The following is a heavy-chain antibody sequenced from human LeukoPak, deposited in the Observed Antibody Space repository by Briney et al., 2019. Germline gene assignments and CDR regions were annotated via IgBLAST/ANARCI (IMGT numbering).Heavy chain of an antibody. CDR2: IYYSGST. J-gene: IGHJ6*02. CDR3: ARGRDCSSTSCYSGYYYYDMDV. V-gene: IGHV4-59*01. D-gene: IGHD2-2*02. CDR1: GGSISSYY. Sequence: SETLSLTCTVSGGSISSYYWSWIRQPPGKGLEWIGYIYYSGSTNYNPSLKSRVTISVDTSKNQFSLKLSSVTAADTAVYYCARGRDCSSTSCYSGYYYYDMDVWGQGTTVTVSS.